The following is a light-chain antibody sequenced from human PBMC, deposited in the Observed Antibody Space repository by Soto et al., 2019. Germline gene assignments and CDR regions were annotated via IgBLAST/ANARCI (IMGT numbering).Light chain of an antibody. J-gene: IGKJ1*01. Sequence: EIVLTQSPATLSVSPGERATLSCRASQSVSSNLAWYQQKPGQAPRLLIYGAFNRATGIPDRFSGSGSGTDFTLTISRLEPEDFAVYYCQQYGSSGTFGQGTKV. CDR3: QQYGSSGT. V-gene: IGKV3-20*01. CDR2: GAF. CDR1: QSVSSN.